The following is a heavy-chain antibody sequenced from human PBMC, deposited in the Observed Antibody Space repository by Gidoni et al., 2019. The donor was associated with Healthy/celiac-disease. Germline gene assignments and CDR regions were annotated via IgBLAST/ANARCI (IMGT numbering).Heavy chain of an antibody. D-gene: IGHD4-17*01. CDR2: ISYDGSNK. CDR3: ARVPTTRGGDYGHYFDY. J-gene: IGHJ4*02. CDR1: GFTFSSYA. V-gene: IGHV3-30*01. Sequence: QVQLVESGGGVFQPGGSLRLSSAASGFTFSSYAMHWVRHAPGKGLEWVAVISYDGSNKYYADSVKGRFTISRDNYKNTLYLQMNSLRAEDTAVYYCARVPTTRGGDYGHYFDYWGQGTLVTVSS.